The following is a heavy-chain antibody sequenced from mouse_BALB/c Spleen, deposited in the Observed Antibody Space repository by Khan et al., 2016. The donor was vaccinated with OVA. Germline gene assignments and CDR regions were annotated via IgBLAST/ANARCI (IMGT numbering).Heavy chain of an antibody. CDR2: IWSGGGK. CDR1: GFSLSTYG. Sequence: QVQLKQSGPGLVQPSQSLTITCTASGFSLSTYGIHWVRQSPGKGLEWLGVIWSGGGKDYNVPYISRLSITTDSSKSQVSFKLNSLLPDDTAIYYCATNAYRYGFAYWGQGTLVTVSA. V-gene: IGHV2-2*01. D-gene: IGHD2-12*01. CDR3: ATNAYRYGFAY. J-gene: IGHJ3*01.